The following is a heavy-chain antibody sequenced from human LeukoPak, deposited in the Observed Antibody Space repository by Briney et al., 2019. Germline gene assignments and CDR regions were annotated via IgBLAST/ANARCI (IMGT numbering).Heavy chain of an antibody. Sequence: ASVKVSCKVSGYTLTELSMHWVRQAPGKGLEWMGGFDPEDGETIYAQKFQGRVTMTEDTSTDTAYMELSSLRSEDTAVYYCATYSMTTPLEDWFDPWGQGTQVTVSS. D-gene: IGHD4-11*01. CDR1: GYTLTELS. J-gene: IGHJ5*02. V-gene: IGHV1-24*01. CDR3: ATYSMTTPLEDWFDP. CDR2: FDPEDGET.